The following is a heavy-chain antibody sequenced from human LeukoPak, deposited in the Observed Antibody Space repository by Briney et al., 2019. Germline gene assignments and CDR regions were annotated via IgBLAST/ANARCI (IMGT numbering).Heavy chain of an antibody. D-gene: IGHD4-11*01. V-gene: IGHV4-59*01. J-gene: IGHJ3*02. Sequence: SETLSLTCAVYGGSFSGYYWSWIRQPPGKGLEWIGYIYYSGSTNYNPSLKSRVTISVDTSKNQFSLKLSSVTAADTAVYYCARGITRDYAFDIWGQGTMVTVSS. CDR1: GGSFSGYY. CDR3: ARGITRDYAFDI. CDR2: IYYSGST.